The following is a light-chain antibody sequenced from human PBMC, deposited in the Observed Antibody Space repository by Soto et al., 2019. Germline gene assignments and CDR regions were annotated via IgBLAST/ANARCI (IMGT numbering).Light chain of an antibody. CDR2: RAS. CDR3: QQSDSAPRT. V-gene: IGKV1-39*01. CDR1: QTIDDS. Sequence: DIQMTQSPSSLSALVGDRVTITCRASQTIDDSSNWYQQQPGKAPNLLLYRASRLQTGVPARFRGSGSGTDFTLTSTSLQPEEFATYYCQQSDSAPRTFGQGTKLEIK. J-gene: IGKJ2*01.